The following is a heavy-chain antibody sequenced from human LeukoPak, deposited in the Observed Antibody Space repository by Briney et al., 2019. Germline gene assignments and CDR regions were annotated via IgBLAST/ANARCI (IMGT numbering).Heavy chain of an antibody. CDR1: GFTFGDYA. V-gene: IGHV3-49*04. J-gene: IGHJ4*02. Sequence: PGGSLRLSCIVSGFTFGDYALTWVRQAPGKGLEWVGSIRSKTYGGTTEYAASVKGRFTISRDDSKSIAYLRMNSLKTEDTAVYYCTRVGSVAGTVRFFDCWGQGTLVTVSS. D-gene: IGHD6-19*01. CDR2: IRSKTYGGTT. CDR3: TRVGSVAGTVRFFDC.